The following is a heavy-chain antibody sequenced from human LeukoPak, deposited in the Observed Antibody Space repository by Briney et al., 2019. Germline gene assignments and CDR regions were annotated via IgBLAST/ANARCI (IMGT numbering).Heavy chain of an antibody. CDR1: GFSFSAYI. CDR3: TRRYGGHSGWAGYHDS. V-gene: IGHV3-64*01. CDR2: IRSDGSST. D-gene: IGHD6-19*01. Sequence: QPGGSLRLSCVASGFSFSAYIMHWVRQAPGKGLEYVSAIRSDGSSTFYPNSVKGRFTISRVNSKSTLYLQMGSLRAENTAVYYCTRRYGGHSGWAGYHDSWGQGTLVTVSS. J-gene: IGHJ4*02.